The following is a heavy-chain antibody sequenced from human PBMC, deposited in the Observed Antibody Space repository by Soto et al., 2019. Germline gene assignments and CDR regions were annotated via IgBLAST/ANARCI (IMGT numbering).Heavy chain of an antibody. CDR1: GYTLTELS. D-gene: IGHD3-22*01. Sequence: VASVKVSCKVSGYTLTELSMHWVRQAPGKGLEWMGGFDPEDGETIYAQKFQGRVTMTEDTSTDTAYMELSSLRSEDTAVYYCATYYYDSSGYYNIDYWGQGTLVTAPQ. J-gene: IGHJ4*02. V-gene: IGHV1-24*01. CDR2: FDPEDGET. CDR3: ATYYYDSSGYYNIDY.